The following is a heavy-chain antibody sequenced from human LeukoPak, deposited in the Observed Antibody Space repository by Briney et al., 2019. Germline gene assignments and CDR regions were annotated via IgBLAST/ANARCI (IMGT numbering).Heavy chain of an antibody. J-gene: IGHJ1*01. CDR2: LDPEDSET. V-gene: IGHV1-24*01. Sequence: ASVKVSCKVSGYXLTELSIHWVRQAPGKGREWLGGLDPEDSETLYAQKFQGRVTMTEDTSTDTAYMELSSLRSEDTAVYYCATGRLVGTIPAEYFHRWGQGTLVTVSS. CDR1: GYXLTELS. D-gene: IGHD1-26*01. CDR3: ATGRLVGTIPAEYFHR.